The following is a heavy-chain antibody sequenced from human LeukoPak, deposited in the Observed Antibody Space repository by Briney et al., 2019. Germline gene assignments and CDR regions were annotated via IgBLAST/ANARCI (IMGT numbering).Heavy chain of an antibody. D-gene: IGHD1-20*01. J-gene: IGHJ6*03. V-gene: IGHV1-2*02. CDR2: ISPNTGDT. CDR1: GYTFTDYY. CDR3: ASPRYNWNYPDV. Sequence: GASVKVSCKAAGYTFTDYYLHWVRQAPGQGLEWMGWISPNTGDTNYAQKFQGRVTMNRDTSISTAYMELSSLRTDDTAVYYCASPRYNWNYPDVWGNGTTVTVSS.